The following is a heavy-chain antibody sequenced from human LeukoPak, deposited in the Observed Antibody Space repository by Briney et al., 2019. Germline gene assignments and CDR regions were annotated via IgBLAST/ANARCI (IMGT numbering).Heavy chain of an antibody. CDR3: ARALAKYDFWSGADY. D-gene: IGHD3-3*01. CDR1: GFTLSNHW. CDR2: IKQDGTEK. Sequence: GGSLRLSCAASGFTLSNHWMIWVRQAPGKRLECVANIKQDGTEKYYLDSVNGRFTISRDNAKNSLYLQMNSLRVEDTAVYYCARALAKYDFWSGADYWGQGTLVTVSS. J-gene: IGHJ4*02. V-gene: IGHV3-7*01.